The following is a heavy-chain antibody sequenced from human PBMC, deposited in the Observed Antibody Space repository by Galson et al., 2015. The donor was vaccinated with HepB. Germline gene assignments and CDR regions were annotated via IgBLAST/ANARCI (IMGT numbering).Heavy chain of an antibody. CDR3: VRSITRVRGVIKWEGDY. Sequence: SVKVSCKASGYTFTSYYMQWVRQAPGQGLEWMGIINPSDDSTSYAQKFQGRVTMTRDTSTSTVYMELCSLRSEDTAVYYCVRSITRVRGVIKWEGDYWGQGTLVTVSS. CDR2: INPSDDST. D-gene: IGHD3-10*01. J-gene: IGHJ4*02. V-gene: IGHV1-46*03. CDR1: GYTFTSYY.